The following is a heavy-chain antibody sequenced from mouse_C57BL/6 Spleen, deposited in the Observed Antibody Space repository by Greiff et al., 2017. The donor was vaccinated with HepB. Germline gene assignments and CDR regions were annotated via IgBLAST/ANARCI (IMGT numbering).Heavy chain of an antibody. CDR3: ASTTDFDY. D-gene: IGHD1-1*01. CDR2: IHPNSGST. J-gene: IGHJ2*01. CDR1: GYTFTSYW. Sequence: VKLQESGAELVKPGASVKLSCKASGYTFTSYWMHWVKQRPGQGLEWIGMIHPNSGSTNYNEKFKSKATLTVDKSSSTAYMQLSSLTSEDSAVYYCASTTDFDYWGQGTTLTVSS. V-gene: IGHV1-64*01.